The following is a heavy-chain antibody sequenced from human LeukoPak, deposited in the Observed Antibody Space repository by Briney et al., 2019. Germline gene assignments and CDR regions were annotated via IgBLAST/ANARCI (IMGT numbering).Heavy chain of an antibody. Sequence: SETLSLTCTVSGGSFSSSDYYWGWIRQPPGKGLEWIGSIYYSGTTYYNPSLKSRVTISVDTSKNQFSLKLSSVTAADTAVYYCARASLVEIYYYDSRSSRCYFDYWGQGTLVTISS. V-gene: IGHV4-39*07. CDR2: IYYSGTT. CDR3: ARASLVEIYYYDSRSSRCYFDY. J-gene: IGHJ4*02. D-gene: IGHD3-22*01. CDR1: GGSFSSSDYY.